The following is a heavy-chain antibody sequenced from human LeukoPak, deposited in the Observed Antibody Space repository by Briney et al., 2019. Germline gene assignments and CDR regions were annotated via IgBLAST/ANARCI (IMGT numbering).Heavy chain of an antibody. CDR1: DDSISDYY. Sequence: SETLSLTCTVSDDSISDYYRGWIRQPPGKGLEWIGYIHNSGTSTYNLSLKSRVTISADTSKDQFSLKLNSMTTADTAVYYCTRGAGWLIDYWGQGILVTVSS. V-gene: IGHV4-59*01. J-gene: IGHJ4*02. D-gene: IGHD3-16*01. CDR2: IHNSGTS. CDR3: TRGAGWLIDY.